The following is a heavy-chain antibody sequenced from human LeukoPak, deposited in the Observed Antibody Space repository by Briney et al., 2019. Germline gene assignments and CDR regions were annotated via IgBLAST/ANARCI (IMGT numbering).Heavy chain of an antibody. CDR3: ARESNYHGSGTGWFDP. CDR2: INHSGST. Sequence: PSETLSLTCAVYGGSFSGYYWSWIRQPPGKGLEWIGEINHSGSTNYNPSLKSRVTISVDTSKNQFSLKPSSVTAADTAVYYCARESNYHGSGTGWFDPWGQGTLVTVSS. V-gene: IGHV4-34*01. J-gene: IGHJ5*02. CDR1: GGSFSGYY. D-gene: IGHD3-10*01.